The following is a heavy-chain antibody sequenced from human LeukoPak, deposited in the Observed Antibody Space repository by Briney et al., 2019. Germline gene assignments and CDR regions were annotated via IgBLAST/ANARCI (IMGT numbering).Heavy chain of an antibody. CDR2: INTDGSST. J-gene: IGHJ4*02. CDR3: AREAIFGVVIPYDY. Sequence: GGSLRLSCAASGFTFSSYWMHWVRQAPGKGLVWVSRINTDGSSTSYADSVKGRFTISRDNAKNTLYLQMNSLRAEDTAVYYCAREAIFGVVIPYDYWGQGTLVTVSS. CDR1: GFTFSSYW. D-gene: IGHD3-3*01. V-gene: IGHV3-74*01.